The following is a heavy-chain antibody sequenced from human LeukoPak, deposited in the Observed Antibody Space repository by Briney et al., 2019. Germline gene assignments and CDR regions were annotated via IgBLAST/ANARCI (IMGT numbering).Heavy chain of an antibody. CDR1: GVTFSSYA. V-gene: IGHV3-23*01. CDR3: AKGGLVPATALYYFDY. J-gene: IGHJ4*02. Sequence: GGSLRLSCAASGVTFSSYAMSWVRQPPGKGLEWVSDLSGSGGTKYYAECVMGRFTISRDNSKNTLYLQTNSLRAEDTAVYYCAKGGLVPATALYYFDYWGQGTLVTVSS. CDR2: LSGSGGTK. D-gene: IGHD2-2*01.